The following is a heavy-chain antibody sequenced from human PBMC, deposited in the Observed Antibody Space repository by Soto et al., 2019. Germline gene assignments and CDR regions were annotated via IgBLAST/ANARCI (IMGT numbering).Heavy chain of an antibody. J-gene: IGHJ2*01. V-gene: IGHV4-34*01. CDR1: GGAFSGYY. CDR2: INDRGSI. CDR3: ARESHDILTGPPWVWYFDL. D-gene: IGHD3-9*01. Sequence: QVKLQQWGAGPLRPLETLSLTCGVSGGAFSGYYWAWIRQSPGKGLEWIGEINDRGSINYNPSLKSRVSISFDTSKNHYSLNLRSVTAADTAVYYCARESHDILTGPPWVWYFDLWGRGTRVTVSS.